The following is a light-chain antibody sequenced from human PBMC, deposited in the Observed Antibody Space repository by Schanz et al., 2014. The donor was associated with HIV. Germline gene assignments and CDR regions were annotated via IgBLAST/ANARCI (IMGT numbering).Light chain of an antibody. J-gene: IGKJ5*01. CDR1: QGIGNE. Sequence: DIQMTQSPSSLSASVGDTVAITCRASQGIGNELVWYQQKPGKAPKRLIYAASFLQSEVPSRFIGSGSGTSFTLTITNLQPEDFATYDCLQQNTYPLTFGQGTRLEVK. V-gene: IGKV1-17*02. CDR2: AAS. CDR3: LQQNTYPLT.